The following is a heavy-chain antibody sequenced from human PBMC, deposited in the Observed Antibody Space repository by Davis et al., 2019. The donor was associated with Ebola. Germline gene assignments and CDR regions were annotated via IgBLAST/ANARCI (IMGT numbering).Heavy chain of an antibody. Sequence: GESLKISCAASGFTFSSYAMSWVRQAPGKGLEWVSAISGSGGSTYYADSVKGRFTISRDNSKNTLYLQMNSLRAEDTAVYYCAKDFSGWSTQYGMDVWGQGTTVTVSS. CDR3: AKDFSGWSTQYGMDV. CDR2: ISGSGGST. J-gene: IGHJ6*02. CDR1: GFTFSSYA. V-gene: IGHV3-23*01. D-gene: IGHD3-3*01.